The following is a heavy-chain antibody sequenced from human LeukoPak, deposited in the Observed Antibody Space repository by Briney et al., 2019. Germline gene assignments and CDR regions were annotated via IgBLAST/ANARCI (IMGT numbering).Heavy chain of an antibody. V-gene: IGHV1-2*02. J-gene: IGHJ4*02. D-gene: IGHD1-26*01. CDR2: INPNSGGT. CDR3: ARDSGSYYASFDY. Sequence: ASVKVSCKASGYTFTGYYMHWVRQAPGQGLEWMGWINPNSGGTNYAQKFQGRVTMTRDTSISTAYMELSRLRSDDTAVYYCARDSGSYYASFDYWGQGTLVTVSS. CDR1: GYTFTGYY.